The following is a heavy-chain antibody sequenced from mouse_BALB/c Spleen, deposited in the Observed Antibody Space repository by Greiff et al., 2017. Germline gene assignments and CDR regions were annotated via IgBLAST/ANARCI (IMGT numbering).Heavy chain of an antibody. J-gene: IGHJ2*01. CDR2: ISNGGGST. V-gene: IGHV5-12-2*01. Sequence: EVKLMESGGGLVQPGGSLKLSCAASGFTFSSYTMSWVRQTPEKRLEWVAYISNGGGSTYYPDTVKGRFTISRDNAKNTLYLQMSSLKSEDTAMYYCARHYYGNYFDDWGQGTTLTVSS. CDR1: GFTFSSYT. CDR3: ARHYYGNYFDD. D-gene: IGHD2-1*01.